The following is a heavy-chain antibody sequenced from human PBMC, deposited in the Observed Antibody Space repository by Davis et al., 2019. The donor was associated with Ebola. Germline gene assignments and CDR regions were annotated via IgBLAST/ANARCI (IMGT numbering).Heavy chain of an antibody. V-gene: IGHV4-59*12. Sequence: MPGGSLRLSCAVYGGSFSGYYWSWIRQPPGKGLEWIGYIYYSGSTNYNPSLKSRVTISVDTSKNQFSLKLSSVTAADTAVYYCARGRTAGYYYYGMDVWGQGTTVTVSS. CDR3: ARGRTAGYYYYGMDV. J-gene: IGHJ6*02. CDR2: IYYSGST. D-gene: IGHD1-14*01. CDR1: GGSFSGYY.